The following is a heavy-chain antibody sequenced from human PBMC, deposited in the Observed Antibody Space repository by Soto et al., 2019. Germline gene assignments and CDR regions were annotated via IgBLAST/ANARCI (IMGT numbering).Heavy chain of an antibody. D-gene: IGHD3-10*01. J-gene: IGHJ4*02. CDR3: ARLVYDTRLNYMYFDF. CDR1: GVSISSGNW. V-gene: IGHV4-4*02. Sequence: SETLSLTCAVSGVSISSGNWWTWVRQSPQRGLEYIGEIFHDGTANYYPSFERRVAISVDTSKNQSSLKLTSVTAADTAIYFCARLVYDTRLNYMYFDFWGQGTLVTVSS. CDR2: IFHDGTA.